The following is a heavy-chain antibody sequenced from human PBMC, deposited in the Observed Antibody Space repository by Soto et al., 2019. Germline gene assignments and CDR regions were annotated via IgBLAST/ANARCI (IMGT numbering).Heavy chain of an antibody. CDR1: GGSISSYY. CDR3: ARGHDYGDYLDY. Sequence: PSETLSLTCTVSGGSISSYYWSWIRQPPGKGLEWIGYIYYSGSTNYNPSLKSRVTISVDTSKNQFSLKLSSVTAADTAVYYCARGHDYGDYLDYWGQGTLVTVSS. CDR2: IYYSGST. V-gene: IGHV4-59*01. D-gene: IGHD4-17*01. J-gene: IGHJ4*02.